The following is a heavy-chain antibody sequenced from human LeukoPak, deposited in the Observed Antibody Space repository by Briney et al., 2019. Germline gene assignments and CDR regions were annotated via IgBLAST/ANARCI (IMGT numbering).Heavy chain of an antibody. J-gene: IGHJ6*02. V-gene: IGHV4-39*01. CDR3: ARQGPIVVVVAATPSYYHYGMDV. CDR1: GGSINSSSYY. Sequence: SETLSLTCTVSGGSINSSSYYWGWIRQPPGKGLEWIGSIYYSGSTYYNPSLKSRVTISVDTSKNQFSLKLSSVTAADTAVYYCARQGPIVVVVAATPSYYHYGMDVWGQGTTVTVSS. D-gene: IGHD2-15*01. CDR2: IYYSGST.